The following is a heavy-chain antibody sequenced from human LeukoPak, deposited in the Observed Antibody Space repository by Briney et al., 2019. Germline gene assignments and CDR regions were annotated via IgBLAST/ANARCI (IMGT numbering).Heavy chain of an antibody. Sequence: LSGGSLRLSCAASAFTFSGYSMNWVRQAPGKGLEWVSYISPSATTIYYADSVKGRFTISRDNAKNTLYLQMNSLRAEDTGVYYCAKDHYWSIDYWGRGTLVTVSS. CDR1: AFTFSGYS. V-gene: IGHV3-48*01. D-gene: IGHD3-3*01. CDR3: AKDHYWSIDY. J-gene: IGHJ4*02. CDR2: ISPSATTI.